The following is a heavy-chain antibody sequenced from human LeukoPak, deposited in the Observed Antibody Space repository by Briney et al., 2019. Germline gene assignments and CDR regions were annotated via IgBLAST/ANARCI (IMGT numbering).Heavy chain of an antibody. CDR2: IYYSGST. D-gene: IGHD6-19*01. Sequence: SETLSLTCTVSGGSISSYYWSWIRQPPGKGLEWIGYIYYSGSTNYNPSLQSRVTISVDTSKNQFSLKLSSVTAADTAVYYCASSRSSGWYDYWGQGARSPSPQ. J-gene: IGHJ4*02. CDR3: ASSRSSGWYDY. V-gene: IGHV4-59*01. CDR1: GGSISSYY.